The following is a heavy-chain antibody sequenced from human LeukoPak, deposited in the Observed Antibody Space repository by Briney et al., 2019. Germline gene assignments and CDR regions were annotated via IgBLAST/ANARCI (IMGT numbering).Heavy chain of an antibody. V-gene: IGHV1-2*02. CDR2: INPNSGGT. CDR3: ARERERDVLYY. CDR1: GYTFTGYY. J-gene: IGHJ4*02. Sequence: GASVKVSCKASGYTFTGYYMHWVRQAPGLGLEWMGWINPNSGGTNYAQKFQGRVTMTRDTSIRTVYMDLSRLRSDDTAVYYCARERERDVLYYWGQGTLVTVSS. D-gene: IGHD3-10*01.